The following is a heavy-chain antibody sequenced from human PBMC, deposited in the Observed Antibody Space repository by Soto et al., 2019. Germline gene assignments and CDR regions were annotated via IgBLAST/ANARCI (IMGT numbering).Heavy chain of an antibody. CDR1: GFSLSTSGMC. CDR2: IDWDDDK. Sequence: SGPTLVNPTQTLALTCTFSGFSLSTSGMCVSWIRQPPGKALEWLARIDWDDDKFYSTSLKTRLTISKDTSKNQVVLTMTNMDPVDTATYYCARDSVALYYYYYGMDVWGQGTTVTVSS. CDR3: ARDSVALYYYYYGMDV. J-gene: IGHJ6*02. D-gene: IGHD2-21*01. V-gene: IGHV2-70*17.